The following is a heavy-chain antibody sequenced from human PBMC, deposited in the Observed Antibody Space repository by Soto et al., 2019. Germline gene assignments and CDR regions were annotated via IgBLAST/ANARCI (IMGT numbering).Heavy chain of an antibody. CDR2: ISYDGSNK. CDR1: GFTFSNYG. D-gene: IGHD5-12*01. J-gene: IGHJ5*02. V-gene: IGHV3-30*18. Sequence: QVQLVESGGGVVQPGRSLRLSCAASGFTFSNYGMHWVRQAPGKGLEWVAVISYDGSNKYYADSVKGPFTISRDNSKKTLYLQMNALRAEDPAVYYCAKTGESGYDWGWFDPWGEGTLVTVSS. CDR3: AKTGESGYDWGWFDP.